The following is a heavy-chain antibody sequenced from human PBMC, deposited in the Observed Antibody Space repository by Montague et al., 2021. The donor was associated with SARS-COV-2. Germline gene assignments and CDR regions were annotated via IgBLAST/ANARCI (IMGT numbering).Heavy chain of an antibody. V-gene: IGHV6-1*01. CDR3: ARDSEYSFDY. CDR1: GDSVSSNTVA. Sequence: CAISGDSVSSNTVAWNWFRQSPSRGLEWLGRTYYRSKWYNDYAVSMQSRVTINPDTSKNQFSLHVNSVTPEDTAVYYCARDSEYSFDYWGQGPLVTVSS. D-gene: IGHD6-6*01. J-gene: IGHJ4*02. CDR2: TYYRSKWYN.